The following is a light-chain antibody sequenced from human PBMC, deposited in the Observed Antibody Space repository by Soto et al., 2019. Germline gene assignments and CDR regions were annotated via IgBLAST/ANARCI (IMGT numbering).Light chain of an antibody. Sequence: QSALTQPASVSGSPGQSITISCTGSSSAFGAYKYVSWYQQHPGKAPKLMIYEVSNQPSGVSNRFSGSKSGNTASLTISGLQAEDEADYYCSSYTTTRTVFGTGTKLTVL. CDR3: SSYTTTRTV. V-gene: IGLV2-14*01. CDR1: SSAFGAYKY. CDR2: EVS. J-gene: IGLJ1*01.